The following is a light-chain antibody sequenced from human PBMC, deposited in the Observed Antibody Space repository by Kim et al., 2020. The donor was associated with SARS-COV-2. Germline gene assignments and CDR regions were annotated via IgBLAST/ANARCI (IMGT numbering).Light chain of an antibody. CDR2: AAS. V-gene: IGKV1-39*01. CDR3: QQSYSTPLT. Sequence: DIQMTQSPSSLSASVGDRVTITCRASQSISSYLNWYQHKPGKAPKLLIYAASSLQSGVPSRFGGSGSGTDFTLTISSLQPEDFAIYYCQQSYSTPLTFGQGTKVDIK. CDR1: QSISSY. J-gene: IGKJ1*01.